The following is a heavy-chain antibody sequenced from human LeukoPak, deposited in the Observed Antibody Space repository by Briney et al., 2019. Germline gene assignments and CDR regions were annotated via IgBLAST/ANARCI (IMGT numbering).Heavy chain of an antibody. Sequence: AGSLRLSCAAAGFTFSSYWMNWVRQAPGKGLEWVANIKQDGSEKYYVDSLKGRFTISRDNAKNSLYLRMNSLRAEDTAVYYCARRYYYDSGGYYYDYWGQGALFTVSS. D-gene: IGHD3-22*01. V-gene: IGHV3-7*04. CDR3: ARRYYYDSGGYYYDY. CDR1: GFTFSSYW. CDR2: IKQDGSEK. J-gene: IGHJ4*02.